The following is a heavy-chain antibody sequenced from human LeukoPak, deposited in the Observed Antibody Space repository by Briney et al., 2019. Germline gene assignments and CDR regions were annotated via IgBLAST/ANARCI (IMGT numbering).Heavy chain of an antibody. Sequence: LGGSLRLSCAAAGFTFSTYWMHWVRQAPGKGLVWVSRIRGDGSTAIYADSVKGRFTISRDNSKNTLYLQTSSLRAEDTAVYYCARASTTVPNLLDYWGQGTLVTVSS. D-gene: IGHD4-17*01. J-gene: IGHJ4*02. V-gene: IGHV3-74*01. CDR2: IRGDGSTA. CDR1: GFTFSTYW. CDR3: ARASTTVPNLLDY.